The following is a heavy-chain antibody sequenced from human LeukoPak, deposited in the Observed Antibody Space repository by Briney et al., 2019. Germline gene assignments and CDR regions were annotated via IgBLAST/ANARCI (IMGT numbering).Heavy chain of an antibody. CDR3: TTNIAVAGTDY. CDR2: IKSKTDGGTT. CDR1: GFTFSNAW. Sequence: GGSLRLSCAASGFTFSNAWMSRVRQAPGKGLEWVGRIKSKTDGGTTDYAAPVKGRFTISRDDSKNTLYLQMNSLKTEDTAVYYCTTNIAVAGTDYWGQGTLVTVSS. D-gene: IGHD6-19*01. V-gene: IGHV3-15*01. J-gene: IGHJ4*02.